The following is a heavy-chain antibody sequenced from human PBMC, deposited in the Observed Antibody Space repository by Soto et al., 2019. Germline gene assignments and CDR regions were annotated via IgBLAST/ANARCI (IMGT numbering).Heavy chain of an antibody. Sequence: QVQLVQSGGEVKKPGASVKVSCKASGYTFTIYGINWVRQAPGQGLEWMGWISPDDGNTNYAQKLQGRVTMTTDTATSTAYMELRSMTADATAADDCARALGYIGYAGRDVGGQGTTVTVSS. V-gene: IGHV1-18*01. CDR2: ISPDDGNT. D-gene: IGHD5-12*01. CDR1: GYTFTIYG. CDR3: ARALGYIGYAGRDV. J-gene: IGHJ6*02.